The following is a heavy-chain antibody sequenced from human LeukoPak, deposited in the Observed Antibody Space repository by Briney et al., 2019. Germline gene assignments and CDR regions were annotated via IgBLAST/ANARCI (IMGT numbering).Heavy chain of an antibody. CDR2: ISYDGSNK. J-gene: IGHJ4*02. CDR1: GFTFSRYG. V-gene: IGHV3-30*18. D-gene: IGHD6-6*01. Sequence: PGGSLRLSCAASGFTFSRYGMHWVRQAPGKGLESVAVISYDGSNKYYADSVKGRFTISRDNSKNTLYLQMNSLRAEDTAVYYCAKDLGAIAALGFDYWGQGTLVTVSS. CDR3: AKDLGAIAALGFDY.